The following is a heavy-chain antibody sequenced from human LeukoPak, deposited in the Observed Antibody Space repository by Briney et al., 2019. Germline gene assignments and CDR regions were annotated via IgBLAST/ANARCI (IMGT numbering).Heavy chain of an antibody. CDR1: GFTFSRYG. J-gene: IGHJ4*02. CDR2: MWYDGSNE. Sequence: PGRSLRLSCAASGFTFSRYGMHWVRQAPGKGLEWVAVMWYDGSNEYYADSVKGRFTIYRDNSKNTLYLQMNSLRGDDTAVYYCARPLVGAALDYWGQGTLVTVSS. D-gene: IGHD1-26*01. CDR3: ARPLVGAALDY. V-gene: IGHV3-33*01.